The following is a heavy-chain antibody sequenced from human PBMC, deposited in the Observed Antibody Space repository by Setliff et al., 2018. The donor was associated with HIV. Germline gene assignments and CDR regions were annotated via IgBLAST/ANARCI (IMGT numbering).Heavy chain of an antibody. Sequence: PSETLSLTCTVSGGSISSGSFCWSWIRQPAGKGLEWIGRIYASGSTNYNPSLKSRVTISVDTSKNLFSLKLSSVTAADTAVYYCAREWGSGWYFFRIDYWGQGTLVTV. CDR1: GGSISSGSFC. CDR2: IYASGST. D-gene: IGHD6-19*01. CDR3: AREWGSGWYFFRIDY. V-gene: IGHV4-61*02. J-gene: IGHJ4*02.